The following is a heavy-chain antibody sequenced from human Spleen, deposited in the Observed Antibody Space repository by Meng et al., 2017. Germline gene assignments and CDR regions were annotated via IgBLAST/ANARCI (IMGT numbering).Heavy chain of an antibody. D-gene: IGHD6-13*01. CDR3: ARAYTSSGPFDY. CDR2: INLSSGGT. J-gene: IGHJ4*02. CDR1: GYTFTNYY. V-gene: IGHV1-2*06. Sequence: QGQLVQSGAEVKKPGASVKVSCKASGYTFTNYYMHWVRQAPGQGLEWMGRINLSSGGTDYAQKFQGRVTMTRYTSISTAYLELSSLRSDDTALFYCARAYTSSGPFDYWGQGTLVTVSS.